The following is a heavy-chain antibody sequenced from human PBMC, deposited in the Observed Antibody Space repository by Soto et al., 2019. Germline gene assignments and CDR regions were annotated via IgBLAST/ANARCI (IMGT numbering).Heavy chain of an antibody. CDR3: TPLRYDP. V-gene: IGHV1-2*02. J-gene: IGHJ5*02. CDR1: GYPFTGYY. CDR2: VNPNNGVT. Sequence: GSVKVCCKASGYPFTGYYMSLVRQAPGQGLEWMGWVNPNNGVTKYAQKFQDRVTMTRDTSINTAYMELSRLTSYDTAVYYCTPLRYDPWGQGTLVTVSS.